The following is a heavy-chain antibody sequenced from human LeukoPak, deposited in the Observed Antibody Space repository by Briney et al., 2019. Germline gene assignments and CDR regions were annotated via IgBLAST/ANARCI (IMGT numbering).Heavy chain of an antibody. D-gene: IGHD5-18*01. J-gene: IGHJ4*02. CDR3: ARGPLRSGYSYGTKDLNFDY. Sequence: ASVKVSCKASGYTFTGYYMHWVRQAPGQGLEWMGWINPNSGGTNYAQKFQGRVTMTRDTSISTAYMELSRLRSDDTAVYYCARGPLRSGYSYGTKDLNFDYWGQGTLVTVSS. V-gene: IGHV1-2*02. CDR2: INPNSGGT. CDR1: GYTFTGYY.